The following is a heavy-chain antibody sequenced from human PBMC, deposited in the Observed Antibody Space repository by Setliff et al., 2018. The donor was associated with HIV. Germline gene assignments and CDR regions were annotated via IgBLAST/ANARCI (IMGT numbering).Heavy chain of an antibody. V-gene: IGHV4-59*01. D-gene: IGHD3-3*01. J-gene: IGHJ5*02. CDR2: IDYSGST. CDR1: GDSISRYY. Sequence: LTCSVSGDSISRYYWSWIRQPPGKGLEWIGYIDYSGSTSYNPSLKSRVTISEDTSKKQISLRLRFVTAADTAVYYCARGNTISEVVTTNWLDPWGQGTLVTVSS. CDR3: ARGNTISEVVTTNWLDP.